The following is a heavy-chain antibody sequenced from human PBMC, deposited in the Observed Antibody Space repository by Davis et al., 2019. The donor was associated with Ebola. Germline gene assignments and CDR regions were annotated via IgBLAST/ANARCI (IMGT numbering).Heavy chain of an antibody. J-gene: IGHJ5*02. D-gene: IGHD6-13*01. V-gene: IGHV4-59*01. CDR3: ARWGDGSSWYNWFDP. CDR2: IYYSGST. Sequence: SETLSPTCDVPGASITSYYWSWIRQPPGKGLEWIGYIYYSGSTNYNPSLKSRVTISIDTSKNQFSLKLSSVTAADTAVYYCARWGDGSSWYNWFDPWGQGTLVTVSS. CDR1: GASITSYY.